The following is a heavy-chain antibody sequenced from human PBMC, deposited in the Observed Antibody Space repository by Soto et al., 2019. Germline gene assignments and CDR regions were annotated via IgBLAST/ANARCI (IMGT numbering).Heavy chain of an antibody. D-gene: IGHD6-19*01. CDR3: AREGAVAGTDY. CDR2: IWYDGSNK. Sequence: GGSLRLSYAASGFTFSSYGMHWVRQAPGKGLEWVAVIWYDGSNKYYADSVKGRLTISRDNSKNTLYLQMNSLRAEDTAVYYCAREGAVAGTDYWGQGTLVTVSS. CDR1: GFTFSSYG. V-gene: IGHV3-33*01. J-gene: IGHJ4*02.